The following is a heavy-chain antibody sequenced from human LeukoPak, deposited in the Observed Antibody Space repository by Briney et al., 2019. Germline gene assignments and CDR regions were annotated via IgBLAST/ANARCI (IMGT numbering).Heavy chain of an antibody. CDR1: GGSISSYY. CDR3: ARGGYDFWSGSLLSLDY. D-gene: IGHD3-3*01. V-gene: IGHV4-59*01. J-gene: IGHJ4*02. Sequence: SETLPLTCTVSGGSISSYYWSWIRQPPGKGLEWIGYIYYSRSTNYNPFLKSRVTISVDTSKNQFSLKLSSVTAADTAVYYCARGGYDFWSGSLLSLDYWGQGSLVTVSS. CDR2: IYYSRST.